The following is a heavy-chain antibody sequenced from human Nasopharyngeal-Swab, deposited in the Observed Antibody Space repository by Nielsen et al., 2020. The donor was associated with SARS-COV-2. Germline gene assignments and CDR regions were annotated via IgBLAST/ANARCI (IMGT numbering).Heavy chain of an antibody. CDR2: IYHSGST. J-gene: IGHJ6*02. CDR1: GGSISSSNW. D-gene: IGHD3-22*01. Sequence: GSLRLSCAVSGGSISSSNWWSWVRQPPGKGLEWIGEIYHSGSTNYNPSLKSRVTISVDKSKNQFSLKLSSVTAADTAVYYCARDHYYDSSSYYPFHKRYYYGMDVWGQGTTVTVSS. CDR3: ARDHYYDSSSYYPFHKRYYYGMDV. V-gene: IGHV4-4*02.